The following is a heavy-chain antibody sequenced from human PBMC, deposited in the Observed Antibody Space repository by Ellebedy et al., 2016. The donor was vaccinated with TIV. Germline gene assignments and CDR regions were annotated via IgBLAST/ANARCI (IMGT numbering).Heavy chain of an antibody. V-gene: IGHV3-23*01. Sequence: GESLKISCAAPGFTFSNYAMNWVRQAPGKGPEWVSVTSGSSDSRDYADPVKGRFTISRDNSQNTLYLQMNSLRAEDTAVYYCAKGRGGSSYSSLDVWGQGTTVTVSS. CDR3: AKGRGGSSYSSLDV. D-gene: IGHD2-15*01. J-gene: IGHJ6*02. CDR2: TSGSSDSR. CDR1: GFTFSNYA.